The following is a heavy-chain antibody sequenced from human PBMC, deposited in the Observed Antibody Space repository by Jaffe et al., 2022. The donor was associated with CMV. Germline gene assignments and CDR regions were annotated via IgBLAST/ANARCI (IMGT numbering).Heavy chain of an antibody. CDR1: GFTFSSYA. J-gene: IGHJ4*02. V-gene: IGHV3-23*01. Sequence: EVQLLESGGGLVQPGGSLRLSCAASGFTFSSYAMSWVRQAPGKGLEWVSAISGSGGSTYYADSVKGRFTISRDNSKNTLYLQMNSLRAEDTAVYYCAKDGLDYYGSGSYYNVYDYWGQGTLVTVSS. CDR2: ISGSGGST. CDR3: AKDGLDYYGSGSYYNVYDY. D-gene: IGHD3-10*01.